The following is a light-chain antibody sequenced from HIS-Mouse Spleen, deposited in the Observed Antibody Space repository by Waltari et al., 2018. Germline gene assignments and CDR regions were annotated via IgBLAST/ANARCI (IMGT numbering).Light chain of an antibody. CDR3: YSTDSSGNHRV. Sequence: SYELTQPPSVSVSPGQTARNTCSGDALPKKYAYWYQQKSGQAPGLVIYEDSKRPAGVAGRFAGSSSGTMATLTISGAQVEDEADYYCYSTDSSGNHRVFGGGTKLTVL. CDR1: ALPKKY. V-gene: IGLV3-10*01. J-gene: IGLJ2*01. CDR2: EDS.